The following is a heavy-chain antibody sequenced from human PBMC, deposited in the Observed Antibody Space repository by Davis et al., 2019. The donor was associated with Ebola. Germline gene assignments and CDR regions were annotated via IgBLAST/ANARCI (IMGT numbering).Heavy chain of an antibody. J-gene: IGHJ5*02. D-gene: IGHD2-8*01. CDR3: ARDKIMLSAHGGWFDP. V-gene: IGHV1-69*06. CDR1: AGTFSSYA. CDR2: IIPIFGTA. Sequence: SVKVSCKASAGTFSSYAISWVRQAPGQGLEWMGGIIPIFGTANYAQKFQGRVTITADKSTSTAYMELSSLRSEDTAVYHCARDKIMLSAHGGWFDPWGQGTLVTVSS.